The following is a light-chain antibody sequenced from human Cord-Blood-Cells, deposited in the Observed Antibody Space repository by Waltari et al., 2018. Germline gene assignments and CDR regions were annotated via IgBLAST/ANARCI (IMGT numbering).Light chain of an antibody. J-gene: IGKJ4*01. CDR1: QSVSSY. CDR2: DAS. Sequence: EIVLTQFPANLTLFSGERATLSCRDSQSVSSYLAWYQQKSGQAQCLLIYDASNRATGIPARFSGSGSETDFTLTISILEPEDFAVYYCQQRSNWLTFGGWTKVEIK. CDR3: QQRSNWLT. V-gene: IGKV3-11*01.